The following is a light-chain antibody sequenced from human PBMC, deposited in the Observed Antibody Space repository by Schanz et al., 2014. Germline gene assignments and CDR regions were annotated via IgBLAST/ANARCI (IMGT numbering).Light chain of an antibody. V-gene: IGLV2-11*01. CDR3: CSYAGGYTV. CDR1: SSDVGAYTY. CDR2: DVT. J-gene: IGLJ3*02. Sequence: QSALTQPRSVSGSPGQSVTISCTGTSSDVGAYTYVSWYQQPPGKAPKLMIYDVTERPSGVPDRFSGSKSGNTASLTISGLQPEDEADYHCCSYAGGYTVFGGGTKLTVL.